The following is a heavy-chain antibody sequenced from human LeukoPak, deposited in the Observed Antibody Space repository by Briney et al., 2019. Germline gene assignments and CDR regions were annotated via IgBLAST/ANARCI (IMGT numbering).Heavy chain of an antibody. V-gene: IGHV1-8*03. CDR1: GYTFTSYD. Sequence: ASVKVSCKASGYTFTSYDINWVRQATGQGLEWMGWMNPNSGNTGYAQKFQGRVTITRNTSISTAYMELSSLRSEDTAVYYCARPHCSSTSCMDAFDIWGQGTMVTVSS. J-gene: IGHJ3*02. D-gene: IGHD2-2*01. CDR3: ARPHCSSTSCMDAFDI. CDR2: MNPNSGNT.